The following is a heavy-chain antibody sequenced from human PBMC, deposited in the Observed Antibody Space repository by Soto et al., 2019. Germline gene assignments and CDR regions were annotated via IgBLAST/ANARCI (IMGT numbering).Heavy chain of an antibody. J-gene: IGHJ3*02. CDR3: AKIPYYYDSSGYYSPRRQDAFDI. D-gene: IGHD3-22*01. CDR1: GFTFSSYG. Sequence: QSGGSLRLSCAASGFTFSSYGMHWVRQAPGKGLEWVAVISYDGSNKYYADSVKGRFTISRDNSKNTLYLQMNSLRAEDTAVYYCAKIPYYYDSSGYYSPRRQDAFDIWGQGTMVTVSS. V-gene: IGHV3-30*18. CDR2: ISYDGSNK.